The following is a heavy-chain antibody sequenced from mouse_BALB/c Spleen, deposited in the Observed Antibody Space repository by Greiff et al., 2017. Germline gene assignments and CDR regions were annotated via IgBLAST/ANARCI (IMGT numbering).Heavy chain of an antibody. V-gene: IGHV5-6-4*01. CDR3: TRDATMINAWFAY. D-gene: IGHD2-4*01. CDR1: GFTFSSYT. J-gene: IGHJ3*01. Sequence: EVKVVESGGGLVKPGGSLKLSCAASGFTFSSYTMSWVRQTPEKRLEWVATISSGGSYTYYPDSVKGRFTISRDNAKNTLYLQMSSLKSEDTAMYYCTRDATMINAWFAYWGQGTLVTVSA. CDR2: ISSGGSYT.